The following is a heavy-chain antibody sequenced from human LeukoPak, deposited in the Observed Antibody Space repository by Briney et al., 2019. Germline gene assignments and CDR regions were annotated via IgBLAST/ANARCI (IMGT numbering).Heavy chain of an antibody. D-gene: IGHD4-23*01. Sequence: GGSLRLSCAASGFTFSSYGMHWVRQAPGKGLEWVEVISYDGSNKYYADSVKGRFTISRDNSKNTLYLQMNGLRAEDTAVYYCARDYGGNSGAFDYWGQGTLVTVSS. CDR1: GFTFSSYG. CDR3: ARDYGGNSGAFDY. J-gene: IGHJ4*02. V-gene: IGHV3-30*03. CDR2: ISYDGSNK.